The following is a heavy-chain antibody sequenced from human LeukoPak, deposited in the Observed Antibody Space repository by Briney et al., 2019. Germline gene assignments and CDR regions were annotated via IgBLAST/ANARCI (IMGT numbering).Heavy chain of an antibody. J-gene: IGHJ4*02. V-gene: IGHV4-39*01. Sequence: PSETLSLTCTVSGGSIRGSSDYWGWIRQSPGKGLEWIGSVYYSGSTYYNPSLKSRVSISVDTSKNQFHVRLTSVTAADTAAYYCARNESVLGTTGLNDFFDDWGQGTLVTVSS. CDR3: ARNESVLGTTGLNDFFDD. CDR2: VYYSGST. CDR1: GGSIRGSSDY. D-gene: IGHD1-26*01.